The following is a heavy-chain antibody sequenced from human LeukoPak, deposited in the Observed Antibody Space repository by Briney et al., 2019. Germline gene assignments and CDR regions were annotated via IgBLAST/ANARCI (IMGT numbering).Heavy chain of an antibody. CDR1: GFTLSSYS. J-gene: IGHJ4*02. V-gene: IGHV3-48*01. CDR2: ISSSSNTI. D-gene: IGHD7-27*01. Sequence: GGSLRLSCAASGFTLSSYSMNWVRQAPGKGLEGVSYISSSSNTIYYADPVKGRFTISRDNAKNSLYLQMNSLRAEDTAVYYCAREANWLHFDYWGQGTLVTVSS. CDR3: AREANWLHFDY.